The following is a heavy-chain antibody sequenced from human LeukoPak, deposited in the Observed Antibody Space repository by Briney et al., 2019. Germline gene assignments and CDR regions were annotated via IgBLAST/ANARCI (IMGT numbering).Heavy chain of an antibody. CDR1: GYTFSNFG. CDR2: ISGNNDNP. V-gene: IGHV1-18*01. D-gene: IGHD2-2*01. J-gene: IGHJ4*02. CDR3: ARDGTSTDDY. Sequence: ASVRVSCKTSGYTFSNFGINWVRQAPGQGLEWMGWISGNNDNPNYGQKFQGRFTVTTDSSTSTAYMELRNLRFDDTAVYYCARDGTSTDDYWGQGTLVTVPS.